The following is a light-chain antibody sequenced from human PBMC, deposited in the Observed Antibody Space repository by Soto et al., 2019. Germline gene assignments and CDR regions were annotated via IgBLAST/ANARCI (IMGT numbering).Light chain of an antibody. J-gene: IGKJ2*01. CDR2: GAS. CDR1: QSVRDN. Sequence: EIVMTHSPATLSVSPGERATLSCRASQSVRDNLAWYQQKPGQAPRLLIYGASTRATGIPARFSGSGSGTEFSLTINSLQSQDVAPHFCQQSHNYSYTFGQGTKLDIK. V-gene: IGKV3-15*01. CDR3: QQSHNYSYT.